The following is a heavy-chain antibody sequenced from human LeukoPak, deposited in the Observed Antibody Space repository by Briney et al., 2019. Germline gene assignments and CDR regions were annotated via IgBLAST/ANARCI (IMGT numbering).Heavy chain of an antibody. J-gene: IGHJ4*02. Sequence: ASVKVSCKASGYTFTKNGMNWVRQAPGQGLEWMGWINTNTGNPTYAQGFTGRFVFSLDTSVSTAYLQISSLKAEDTAVYYCAREPLALDHWGQGTLVTVSS. V-gene: IGHV7-4-1*02. CDR1: GYTFTKNG. CDR2: INTNTGNP. CDR3: AREPLALDH.